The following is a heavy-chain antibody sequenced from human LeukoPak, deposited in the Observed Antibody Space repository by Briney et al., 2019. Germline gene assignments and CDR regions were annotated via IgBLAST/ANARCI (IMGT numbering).Heavy chain of an antibody. Sequence: PSETLSLTCTVSGGSINSNSHYWGWVRQPPGKGLEWIGSIYSGVATYYNPSLKSRVTISVDTPKNQLSLSLTSMTAADTAVYYCARGDWNDYYFDYWVQRTLVTVSA. J-gene: IGHJ4*02. CDR2: IYSGVAT. CDR1: GGSINSNSHY. V-gene: IGHV4-39*01. D-gene: IGHD1-1*01. CDR3: ARGDWNDYYFDY.